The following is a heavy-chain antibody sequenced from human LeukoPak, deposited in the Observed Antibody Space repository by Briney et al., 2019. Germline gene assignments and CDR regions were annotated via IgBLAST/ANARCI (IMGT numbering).Heavy chain of an antibody. V-gene: IGHV3-30-3*01. CDR1: GFTFSSYA. CDR3: ARDIWGIVGATGYYFDY. J-gene: IGHJ4*02. Sequence: GGSLRLSCAASGFTFSSYAMHWVRQAPGKGLEWVVVISYDGSNKYYADSVKGRFTISRDNSKNTLYLQMNSLRAEDTAVYYCARDIWGIVGATGYYFDYWGQGTLVTVSS. CDR2: ISYDGSNK. D-gene: IGHD1-26*01.